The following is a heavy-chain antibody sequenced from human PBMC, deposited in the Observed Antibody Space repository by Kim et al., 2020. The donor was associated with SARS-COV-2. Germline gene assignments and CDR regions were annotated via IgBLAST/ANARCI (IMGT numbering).Heavy chain of an antibody. CDR3: ARGSLWFRGSTKGNWFDP. Sequence: SETLSLTCAVYGGSFSGYYWSWIRQPPGKGLEWIGEINHSGSTNYNPSLKSRVTISVDTSKNQFSLKLSSVTAADTAVYYCARGSLWFRGSTKGNWFDP. V-gene: IGHV4-34*01. D-gene: IGHD3-10*01. CDR2: INHSGST. CDR1: GGSFSGYY. J-gene: IGHJ5*02.